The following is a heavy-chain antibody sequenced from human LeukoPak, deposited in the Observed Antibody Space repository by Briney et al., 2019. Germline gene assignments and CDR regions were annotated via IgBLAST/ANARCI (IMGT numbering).Heavy chain of an antibody. CDR3: ARDRYSSGWYTGAFDI. Sequence: SETLSLTCTVSGGSISSGSYYWSWIRQPAGKGLEWIGRIYTSGSTNYNPSLKSRVTISVDTSKNQFSLKLSSVAAADTAVYYCARDRYSSGWYTGAFDIWGQGTMVTVSS. CDR1: GGSISSGSYY. V-gene: IGHV4-61*02. J-gene: IGHJ3*02. D-gene: IGHD6-19*01. CDR2: IYTSGST.